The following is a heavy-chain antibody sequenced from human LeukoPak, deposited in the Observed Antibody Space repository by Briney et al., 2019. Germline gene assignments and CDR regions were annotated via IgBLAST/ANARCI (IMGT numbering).Heavy chain of an antibody. CDR3: ARDLGSGTMDY. CDR2: INPSGGST. Sequence: ASVKVSCKASGYTFTSYYMHWVRQAPGQGLEWMGIINPSGGSTSYAQKFQGRVTMTRDTSTSTVYMELSSLRSEDTVVYYCARDLGSGTMDYWGQGTLVTVSS. CDR1: GYTFTSYY. D-gene: IGHD1-14*01. J-gene: IGHJ4*02. V-gene: IGHV1-46*01.